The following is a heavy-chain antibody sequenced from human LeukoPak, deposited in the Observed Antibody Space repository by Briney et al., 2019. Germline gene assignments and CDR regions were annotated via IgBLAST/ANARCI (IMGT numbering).Heavy chain of an antibody. CDR2: ISWNSGSI. CDR1: GFTFDDYA. Sequence: GGSLRLSCAASGFTFDDYAMHWVRQAPGKGLEWVSGISWNSGSIGYADSVKGRFTISRDNAKNSLYLQMNSLRAEDTALYYCAKDKNMETAGLDYWGQGTLVTVSS. CDR3: AKDKNMETAGLDY. D-gene: IGHD5-18*01. J-gene: IGHJ4*02. V-gene: IGHV3-9*01.